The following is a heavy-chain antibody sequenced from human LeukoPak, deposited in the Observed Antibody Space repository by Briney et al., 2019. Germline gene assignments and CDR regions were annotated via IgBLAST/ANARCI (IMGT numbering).Heavy chain of an antibody. CDR1: GFTFSSYA. V-gene: IGHV3-23*01. D-gene: IGHD2-15*01. Sequence: GGSLRLSCAASGFTFSSYAMSWVRQAPGKGLEWVSAISGSGGSTYYADSVKGRFTISRDNSKNTLYLQMNSLRAEDTAVYYCAKDLPISSCSGGSCFFDYWGQGNLVTVSS. CDR3: AKDLPISSCSGGSCFFDY. J-gene: IGHJ4*02. CDR2: ISGSGGST.